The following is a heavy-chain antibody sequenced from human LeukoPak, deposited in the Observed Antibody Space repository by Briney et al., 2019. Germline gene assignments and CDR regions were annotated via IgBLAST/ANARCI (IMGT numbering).Heavy chain of an antibody. J-gene: IGHJ3*02. CDR3: AKDSAAQWLVFVAAFDI. D-gene: IGHD6-19*01. CDR1: GFTFSSYA. Sequence: GGSLRLSCAAFGFTFSSYAKSLVRQAPGKGLEVVSVFCDSGGSTYYADSVKGRFTISRDNSKNTLYLQMNSLRAEDTAVYYCAKDSAAQWLVFVAAFDIWGQGTMVTVSS. CDR2: FCDSGGST. V-gene: IGHV3-23*01.